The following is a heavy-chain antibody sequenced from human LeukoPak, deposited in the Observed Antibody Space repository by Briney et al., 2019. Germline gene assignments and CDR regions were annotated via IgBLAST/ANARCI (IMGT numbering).Heavy chain of an antibody. D-gene: IGHD5-18*01. CDR2: INPNSGGT. CDR1: GYTFTGHY. CDR3: ARDQGLTAPPPYGLDV. Sequence: GASVKVSCKASGYTFTGHYMHWVRQAPGQGLEWMGWINPNSGGTKYAQKFQGRVTLTRDTSISTAYMELSSLRSEETAVYYCARDQGLTAPPPYGLDVWGQGTTVTVSS. V-gene: IGHV1-2*02. J-gene: IGHJ6*02.